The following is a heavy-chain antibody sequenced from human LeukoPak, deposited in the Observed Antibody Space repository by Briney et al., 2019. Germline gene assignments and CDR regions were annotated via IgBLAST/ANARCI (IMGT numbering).Heavy chain of an antibody. D-gene: IGHD5-18*01. Sequence: SETLSLTCAVSGYSISSGYYWGWIRQPPGKGLEWIGSIYHSGSTYYNPSLKSRVTISVDTSKNQFSLKLSSVTAADTAVYYCARGYSYGLSLWDQGTLVTVSS. V-gene: IGHV4-38-2*01. CDR3: ARGYSYGLSL. CDR2: IYHSGST. CDR1: GYSISSGYY. J-gene: IGHJ4*02.